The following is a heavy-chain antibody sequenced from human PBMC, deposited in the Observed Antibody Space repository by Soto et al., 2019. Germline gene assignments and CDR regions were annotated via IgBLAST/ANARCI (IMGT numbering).Heavy chain of an antibody. Sequence: QVQLVQSGAEVKKPGSSVKVSCKASVGTFSSYAISWVRQAPGQGLEWMGGIIPIFGTANYAQKFQGRVTITADESTSTAYMELSSLRSEDTAVYYCARKTYYYDSSGRNWFDPWGQGTLVTVSS. V-gene: IGHV1-69*12. CDR2: IIPIFGTA. D-gene: IGHD3-22*01. CDR1: VGTFSSYA. J-gene: IGHJ5*02. CDR3: ARKTYYYDSSGRNWFDP.